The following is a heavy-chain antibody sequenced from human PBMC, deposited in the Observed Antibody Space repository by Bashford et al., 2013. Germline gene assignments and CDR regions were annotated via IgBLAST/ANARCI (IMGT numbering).Heavy chain of an antibody. CDR1: GFTFSSYS. CDR3: ARDHLFAFDV. V-gene: IGHV3-48*02. D-gene: IGHD2-21*01. Sequence: GSLRLSCAASGFTFSSYSMNWFRQAPREGLEWVSYIDRSTTIIHYADSVKGRFTISRDNAKNSLYLQMDSLRDEDSAVYYCARDHLFAFDVWGQGTMVTVSS. J-gene: IGHJ3*01. CDR2: IDRSTTII.